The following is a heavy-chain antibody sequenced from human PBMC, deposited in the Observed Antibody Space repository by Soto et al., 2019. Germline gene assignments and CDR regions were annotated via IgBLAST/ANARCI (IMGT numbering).Heavy chain of an antibody. Sequence: SETLSLTCSVSGGSISSGSYYWGWIRQTPGRGLEWIASMYHGGTTYSNPSLKSRVTISVDTSKNQFSLRLTSVTAADTAVYYCARRGGRAAATNLFDPLGQGILVTGSS. D-gene: IGHD6-13*01. V-gene: IGHV4-39*01. CDR3: ARRGGRAAATNLFDP. CDR1: GGSISSGSYY. CDR2: MYHGGTT. J-gene: IGHJ5*02.